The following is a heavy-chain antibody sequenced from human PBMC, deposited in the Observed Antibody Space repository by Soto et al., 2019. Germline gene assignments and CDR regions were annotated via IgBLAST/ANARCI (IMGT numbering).Heavy chain of an antibody. J-gene: IGHJ6*02. Sequence: PSETLSLTCTVSGGSISSSSYYWGWIRQPPGKGLEWIGSIYYSGSTYYNPSLKSRVTISVDTSKNQFSLKLSSVTAADTAVYYCATERCYYGSGSYYNNYYYYYGMDVWGQGTTVTVSS. V-gene: IGHV4-39*01. D-gene: IGHD3-10*01. CDR3: ATERCYYGSGSYYNNYYYYYGMDV. CDR1: GGSISSSSYY. CDR2: IYYSGST.